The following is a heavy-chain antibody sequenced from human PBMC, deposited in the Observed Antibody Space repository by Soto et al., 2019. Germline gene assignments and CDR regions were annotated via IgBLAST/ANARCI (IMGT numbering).Heavy chain of an antibody. Sequence: GGSLRLSCAASGFTVSSNYMSWVRQAPGKGLEWVSVIYSGGSTYYADSVKGRFTISRHNSKNTLYLQMNSLRAEDTAVYYCASAHDRYCSGGSCYSRRGDYYYYMDVWGKGTTVTVSS. V-gene: IGHV3-53*04. CDR3: ASAHDRYCSGGSCYSRRGDYYYYMDV. CDR2: IYSGGST. D-gene: IGHD2-15*01. CDR1: GFTVSSNY. J-gene: IGHJ6*03.